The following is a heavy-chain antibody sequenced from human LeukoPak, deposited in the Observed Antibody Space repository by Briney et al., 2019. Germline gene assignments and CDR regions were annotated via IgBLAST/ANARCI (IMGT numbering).Heavy chain of an antibody. D-gene: IGHD3-10*01. CDR2: INHSGST. Sequence: PSETLSLTCAVYGGSFSGYYWSWIRQPPGKGLEWIGEINHSGSTNYNPSLKSRVTISVDTSKNQFSLKLSSVPAADTAVYYCARGYYGSGSHCCHMDVWGKGTTITVS. J-gene: IGHJ6*03. CDR1: GGSFSGYY. CDR3: ARGYYGSGSHCCHMDV. V-gene: IGHV4-34*01.